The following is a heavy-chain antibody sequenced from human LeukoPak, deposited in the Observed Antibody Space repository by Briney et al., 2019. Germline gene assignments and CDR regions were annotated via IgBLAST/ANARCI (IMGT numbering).Heavy chain of an antibody. J-gene: IGHJ4*02. CDR1: GGSTSSSSYY. D-gene: IGHD6-19*01. Sequence: KPSETLSLTCTVSGGSTSSSSYYWGWIRQPPGKGLEWIGSIYYSGSTYYNPSLKSRVTISVDTSKNQFSLKLSSVTAADTAVYYCARLRYSSGWYPGFVDYWGQGTLVTVSS. CDR2: IYYSGST. CDR3: ARLRYSSGWYPGFVDY. V-gene: IGHV4-39*01.